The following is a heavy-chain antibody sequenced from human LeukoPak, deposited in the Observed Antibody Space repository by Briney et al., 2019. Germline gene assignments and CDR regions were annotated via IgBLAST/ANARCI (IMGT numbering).Heavy chain of an antibody. CDR3: ARARVAGYYYYGMDV. V-gene: IGHV3-33*01. D-gene: IGHD6-19*01. CDR1: GFTFSSYG. Sequence: PGGSLRLSCAASGFTFSSYGVHWVRQAPGKGLEWVALIWYDGSNKYYAESVKGRFTISRDNSKNTLYLQMSSLRAEDTAVYYCARARVAGYYYYGMDVWGQGTTVTVSS. J-gene: IGHJ6*02. CDR2: IWYDGSNK.